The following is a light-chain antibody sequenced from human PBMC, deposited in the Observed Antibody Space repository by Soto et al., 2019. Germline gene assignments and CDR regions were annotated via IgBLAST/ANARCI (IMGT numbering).Light chain of an antibody. CDR1: SSDIGDYNY. CDR2: DVS. J-gene: IGLJ1*01. Sequence: QSVLTQPASVSGSPGQSITISCTGTSSDIGDYNYVSWYQQHPGKAPKLMIYDVSNRPSGVSNRFSGSKSGNTASLTISGLQAGDEADYYCSSYTSSSTRVFGTGTKVTVL. CDR3: SSYTSSSTRV. V-gene: IGLV2-14*01.